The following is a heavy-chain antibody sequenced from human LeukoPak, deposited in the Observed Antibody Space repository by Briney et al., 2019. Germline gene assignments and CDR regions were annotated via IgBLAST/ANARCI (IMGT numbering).Heavy chain of an antibody. CDR3: ARDDFRSGYYPDY. D-gene: IGHD3-3*01. Sequence: GGSLRLSCAAYEFTFSNYWMRWVRQAPGKGLDWVANINQDGSERYYVDSVKGRFSISRGNAKNSLYLQMNSLRAEDTAVYYCARDDFRSGYYPDYWGQGTLVSVSS. CDR2: INQDGSER. J-gene: IGHJ4*02. V-gene: IGHV3-7*01. CDR1: EFTFSNYW.